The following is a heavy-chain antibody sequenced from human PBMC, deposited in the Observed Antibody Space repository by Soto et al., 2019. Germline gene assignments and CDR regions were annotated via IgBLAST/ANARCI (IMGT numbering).Heavy chain of an antibody. CDR1: GGSISNSDFY. J-gene: IGHJ4*02. Sequence: SETLSLTCTVSGGSISNSDFYWGWIRQPPGKGPEWLGSIYYSGTTYYNPSLKSRVTISVDTSKNQFSLRLNSVTAADTAVYYCAAPSPAMARTGPIDYWGQGTLVIVSS. CDR2: IYYSGTT. D-gene: IGHD2-2*01. V-gene: IGHV4-39*01. CDR3: AAPSPAMARTGPIDY.